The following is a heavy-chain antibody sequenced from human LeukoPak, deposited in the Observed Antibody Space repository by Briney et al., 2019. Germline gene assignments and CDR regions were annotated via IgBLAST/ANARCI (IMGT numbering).Heavy chain of an antibody. Sequence: GGSLRLSCAASSFTFSSCWMTWVRQAPGKGLEWVANIKEDGSKTFYVDSVKGRFTISRDNAKNSLYLQMNSLRAEDTAVYYCARDPYYYDSGSFAAFDIWGQGTMVTVSS. CDR2: IKEDGSKT. V-gene: IGHV3-7*01. J-gene: IGHJ3*02. CDR3: ARDPYYYDSGSFAAFDI. D-gene: IGHD3-10*01. CDR1: SFTFSSCW.